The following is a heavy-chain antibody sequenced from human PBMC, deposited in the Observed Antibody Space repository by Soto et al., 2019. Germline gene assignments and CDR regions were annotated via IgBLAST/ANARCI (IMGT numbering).Heavy chain of an antibody. J-gene: IGHJ6*02. V-gene: IGHV3-23*01. Sequence: GGSLRLSCAASGFTFSSYAMSWVRQAPGKGLEWVSAISGSGGSTYYADSVKGRFTISRDNSKNTLYLQMNSLRAEDTAVYYCVRAGTPKRYYYYGMDVWGQGTTVTVSS. CDR1: GFTFSSYA. D-gene: IGHD1-7*01. CDR3: VRAGTPKRYYYYGMDV. CDR2: ISGSGGST.